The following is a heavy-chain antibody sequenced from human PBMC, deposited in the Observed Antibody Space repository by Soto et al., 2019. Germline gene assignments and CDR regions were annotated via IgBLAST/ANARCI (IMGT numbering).Heavy chain of an antibody. Sequence: EVQVVESGGGLVQPGRSLRLSCVVSGLTFDEHAMHWVRQGPGKGLEWVSGIFWSGGSVGYADSVKGRFTVSRDKAKNSLYLQMDSLRAEDTALYYCARDLTPGGADVWGQGTTLTVSS. CDR1: GLTFDEHA. D-gene: IGHD4-17*01. CDR3: ARDLTPGGADV. CDR2: IFWSGGSV. J-gene: IGHJ6*02. V-gene: IGHV3-9*01.